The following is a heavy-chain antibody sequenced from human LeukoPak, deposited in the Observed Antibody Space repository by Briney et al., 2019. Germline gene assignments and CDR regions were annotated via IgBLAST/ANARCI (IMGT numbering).Heavy chain of an antibody. CDR2: ISVGSDVI. CDR3: AKDTSQASWFYFDY. Sequence: GGSLRLSCAVSGLTFSNSAMSWVRRAPGKGLEWVSVISVGSDVIYYADSVKGRFAISRDNSKNTLYLQMNSLRAEDTAVYYCAKDTSQASWFYFDYWGQGTLVTVSS. D-gene: IGHD6-13*01. V-gene: IGHV3-23*01. CDR1: GLTFSNSA. J-gene: IGHJ4*02.